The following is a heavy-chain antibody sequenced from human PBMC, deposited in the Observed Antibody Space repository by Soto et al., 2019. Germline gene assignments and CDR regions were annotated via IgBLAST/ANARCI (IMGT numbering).Heavy chain of an antibody. CDR1: GGSTSRGGYY. J-gene: IGHJ3*02. CDR3: TRGAAYYGDALDI. CDR2: IYYSGNT. V-gene: IGHV4-31*03. Sequence: QVQLQESGPGLVKPSQTLSLTCTVSGGSTSRGGYYWTWIRHHPVRGLEWIAYIYYSGNTFYNPSLKSRLTNTLDTPKNQFSLNLTSVTAADTAVDYCTRGAAYYGDALDIWGQGTMVTVSS. D-gene: IGHD1-26*01.